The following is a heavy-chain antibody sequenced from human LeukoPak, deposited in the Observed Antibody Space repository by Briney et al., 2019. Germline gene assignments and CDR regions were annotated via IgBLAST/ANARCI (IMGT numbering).Heavy chain of an antibody. V-gene: IGHV3-30*03. CDR2: ISYDGSNK. J-gene: IGHJ3*01. D-gene: IGHD1-26*01. Sequence: GRSLRLSCAASGFTFSSYGMHWVRQAPGKGLEWVAVISYDGSNKYYADSVKGRFTISRDNAKNTLYLQMNSLSADDTAVYYCARDGIDFRAFDLWGQGTMVTVSS. CDR1: GFTFSSYG. CDR3: ARDGIDFRAFDL.